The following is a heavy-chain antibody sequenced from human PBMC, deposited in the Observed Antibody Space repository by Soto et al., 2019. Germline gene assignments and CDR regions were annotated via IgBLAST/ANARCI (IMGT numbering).Heavy chain of an antibody. CDR3: ASVFEWELLQDFAI. Sequence: ASVKVSCKASGYTFTSYGISWVRQAPGQGLEWMGWISAYNGNTNYAQKLQGRVTMTTDTSTSTAYMELRSLRSDDTAVYYCASVFEWELLQDFAIWGQGTMVTVSS. CDR2: ISAYNGNT. J-gene: IGHJ3*02. V-gene: IGHV1-18*04. CDR1: GYTFTSYG. D-gene: IGHD1-26*01.